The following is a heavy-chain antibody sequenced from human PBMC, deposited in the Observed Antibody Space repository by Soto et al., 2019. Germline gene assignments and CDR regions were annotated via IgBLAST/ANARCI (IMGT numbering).Heavy chain of an antibody. CDR3: ASYSSSSDAFDI. CDR1: GGSISSGGYY. Sequence: SETLSLTCTVPGGSISSGGYYWSWIRQHPGKGLEWIGYIYYSGSTYYNPSLKSRVTISVDTSKNQFSLKLSSVTAADTAVYYCASYSSSSDAFDIWGQGTMVTVSS. CDR2: IYYSGST. V-gene: IGHV4-31*03. J-gene: IGHJ3*02. D-gene: IGHD6-6*01.